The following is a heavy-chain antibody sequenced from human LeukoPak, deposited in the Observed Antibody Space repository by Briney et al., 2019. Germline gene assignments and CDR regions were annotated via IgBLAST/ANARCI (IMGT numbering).Heavy chain of an antibody. CDR2: IKQDGSEK. V-gene: IGHV3-7*01. Sequence: PGGSLRLSCAASGFTFSSYWMSWVRQAAGKGLEWVANIKQDGSEKYYVDSVKGRFTISRDNAKNSLYLQMNSLRAEDTAVYYCARDVYYYDSSGYYSDAFDIWGQGTMVTISS. CDR3: ARDVYYYDSSGYYSDAFDI. J-gene: IGHJ3*02. D-gene: IGHD3-22*01. CDR1: GFTFSSYW.